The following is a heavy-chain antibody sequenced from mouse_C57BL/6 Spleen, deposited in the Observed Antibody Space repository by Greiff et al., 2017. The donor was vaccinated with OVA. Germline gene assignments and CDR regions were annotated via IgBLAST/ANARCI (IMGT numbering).Heavy chain of an antibody. CDR2: IDPSDSYT. Sequence: VQLQQPGAELVKPGASVKLSCKASGYTFTSYWMQWVKQRPGQGLEWIGEIDPSDSYTNYNQKFKGKATLTVDTSSSTAYMQISSLTSEDSAVCYGARWSPYAVDDWGQGTSVTVSS. V-gene: IGHV1-50*01. CDR3: ARWSPYAVDD. J-gene: IGHJ4*01. CDR1: GYTFTSYW.